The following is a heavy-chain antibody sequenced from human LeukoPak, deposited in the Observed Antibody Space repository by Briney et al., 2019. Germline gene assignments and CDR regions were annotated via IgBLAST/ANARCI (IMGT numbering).Heavy chain of an antibody. J-gene: IGHJ4*02. CDR3: ASLKVGATYFDY. V-gene: IGHV4-34*01. CDR2: INRSGRT. CDR1: GGSFSGHY. Sequence: SETLSLTCAVYGGSFSGHYWSWIRQPPGKGLEWIGEINRSGRTSYNPSLKSRVTMSVDTSKNQFSLRLSSVTAADTAVYYCASLKVGATYFDYWGQGTLVTVSS. D-gene: IGHD1-26*01.